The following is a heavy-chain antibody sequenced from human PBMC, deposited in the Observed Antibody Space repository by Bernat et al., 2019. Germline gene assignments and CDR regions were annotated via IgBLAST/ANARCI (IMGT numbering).Heavy chain of an antibody. Sequence: VHLVEPGGGVVQPGRSLRLSCAASGFTFSSYGMQWVRQAPGKGLEWVAVIWYDGSNKYYEDSVKGRFTIARDNSKNTLYLQMNSLRAEDTALYYCARGPDCTNGVCYIDYWGQGTLVTVSS. V-gene: IGHV3-33*01. J-gene: IGHJ4*02. D-gene: IGHD2-8*01. CDR3: ARGPDCTNGVCYIDY. CDR1: GFTFSSYG. CDR2: IWYDGSNK.